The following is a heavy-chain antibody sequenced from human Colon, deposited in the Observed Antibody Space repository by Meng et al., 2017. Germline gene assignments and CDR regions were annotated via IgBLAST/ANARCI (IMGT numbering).Heavy chain of an antibody. CDR3: ASGRKYCSSTSCYGQFDY. D-gene: IGHD2-2*01. V-gene: IGHV4-4*03. J-gene: IGHJ4*02. Sequence: GPGLRKPPGTLSLPCAVPGGVMSSNWWCWVRQAPGKGREWIGEFFQTVRTNYDPSLTSRVTISVDKSNNQFSLKLSSVTAADTAVYYCASGRKYCSSTSCYGQFDYWGQGTLVTVSS. CDR1: GGVMSSNW. CDR2: FFQTVRT.